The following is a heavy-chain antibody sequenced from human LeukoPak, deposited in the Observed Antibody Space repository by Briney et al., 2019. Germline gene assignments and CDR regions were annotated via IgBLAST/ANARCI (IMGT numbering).Heavy chain of an antibody. V-gene: IGHV3-49*04. D-gene: IGHD1-26*01. CDR3: TRGRRATHDY. J-gene: IGHJ4*02. Sequence: GGSLRLSCTASGFTFGDYSMNWVRQAPGKGLEWVGFIRSKAYGGTTEYAASVKGRFTISRDDSKNIAYLQMNSLKTEGTAVYYCTRGRRATHDYWGQGTLVTVSS. CDR1: GFTFGDYS. CDR2: IRSKAYGGTT.